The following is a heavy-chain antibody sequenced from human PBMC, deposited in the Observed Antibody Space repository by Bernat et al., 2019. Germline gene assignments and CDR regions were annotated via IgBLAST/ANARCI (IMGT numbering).Heavy chain of an antibody. CDR1: GYTFTGYY. J-gene: IGHJ6*02. CDR3: ARDMGRYSSGWSGDYYYYYGMDV. V-gene: IGHV1-2*04. CDR2: INPNRGGT. Sequence: QVQLVQSGAEVKKPGASVKVSCKASGYTFTGYYMHWVRQSPGQGLEWMGWINPNRGGTNYAQKCQGWVTMTRETSIRTAYMELSRLRSDDTAVYYCARDMGRYSSGWSGDYYYYYGMDVWGQGTTVTVSS. D-gene: IGHD6-19*01.